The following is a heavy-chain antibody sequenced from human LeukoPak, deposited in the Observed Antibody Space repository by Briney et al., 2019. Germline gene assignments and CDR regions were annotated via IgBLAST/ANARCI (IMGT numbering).Heavy chain of an antibody. D-gene: IGHD3-10*01. CDR1: GFTFNNYW. J-gene: IGHJ6*02. CDR2: IKGDGSEK. CDR3: ARDFGGV. V-gene: IGHV3-7*03. Sequence: GGSLRLSCAASGFTFNNYWMSWVRQAPGKGLEWVANIKGDGSEKFYVDSVKGRFTISRDNAKNSLYLQMNSLRAKDTAVYYCARDFGGVWGQGTTVTVSS.